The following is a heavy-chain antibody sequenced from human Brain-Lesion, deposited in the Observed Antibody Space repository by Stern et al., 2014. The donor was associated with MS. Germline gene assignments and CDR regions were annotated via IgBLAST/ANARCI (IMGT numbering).Heavy chain of an antibody. D-gene: IGHD2-2*01. CDR3: ARGRVVPGFQYYATDV. V-gene: IGHV4-61*02. J-gene: IGHJ6*02. CDR2: IFNSGST. Sequence: QVQLVESGPGLVKPSQTLSLSCTVSGGSISSGGYYWSWIRQPAGKGLEWIGRIFNSGSTSYNPSLKSRVTIPIDTSKNQFSLRLNPMTAADTAVYYCARGRVVPGFQYYATDVWGQGTTVIVSS. CDR1: GGSISSGGYY.